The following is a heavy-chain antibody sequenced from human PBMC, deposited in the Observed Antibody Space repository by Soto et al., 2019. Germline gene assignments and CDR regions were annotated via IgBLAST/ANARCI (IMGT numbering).Heavy chain of an antibody. Sequence: SGTLCLTCTVSGCSIRSYYWSWIRQPPGEGLEWIGYIYYSGSTNYNPSLKSRVTISVDTSKNQFSLKLSSVTAADTAVYYCARAGNFLPGWSGYYSIDYWGQGTLVTVSS. V-gene: IGHV4-59*01. CDR3: ARAGNFLPGWSGYYSIDY. CDR1: GCSIRSYY. D-gene: IGHD3-3*01. J-gene: IGHJ4*02. CDR2: IYYSGST.